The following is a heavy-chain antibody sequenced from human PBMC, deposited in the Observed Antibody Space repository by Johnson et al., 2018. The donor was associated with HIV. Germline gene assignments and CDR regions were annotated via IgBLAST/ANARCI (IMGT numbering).Heavy chain of an antibody. CDR3: AKGRLVGATTYDAFDI. D-gene: IGHD1-26*01. V-gene: IGHV3-30*04. CDR1: GFTFSNYA. CDR2: ISYDGSNK. Sequence: QVQLVESGGGVVQPGRSLRLSCAASGFTFSNYAMHWVRQAPGKGLEWVAIISYDGSNKHYADSVKGRFTISRDNSKNTLYLQMNSLRAEDTAVYYCAKGRLVGATTYDAFDIWGQGTMVTVSS. J-gene: IGHJ3*02.